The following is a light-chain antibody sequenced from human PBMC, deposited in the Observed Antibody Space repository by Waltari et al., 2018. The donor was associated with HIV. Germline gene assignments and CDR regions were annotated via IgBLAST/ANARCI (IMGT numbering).Light chain of an antibody. V-gene: IGKV2-28*01. Sequence: DIVMTQSPLALVVTPGESASISCRSSRSLLETNGYHFLQWYVQKPGQSPKLLMFLTSKRASGVPDRFSGSGSGTDFTLKISRVEAEDVGVHYCMQALQTPPTTFGPGTKVDIK. J-gene: IGKJ3*01. CDR2: LTS. CDR1: RSLLETNGYHF. CDR3: MQALQTPPTT.